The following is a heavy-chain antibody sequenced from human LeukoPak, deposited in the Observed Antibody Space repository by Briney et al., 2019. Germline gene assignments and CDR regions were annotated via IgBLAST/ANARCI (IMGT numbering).Heavy chain of an antibody. Sequence: GASVNVSFKASGYIFTTYAMHWVRQAPGQRLEWMGWINAGNGNTKYSQKFQGRVTITRDTSASTAYMELSSLRSEDTAVYYCARGREYESGMDVWGQGTTVTVSS. V-gene: IGHV1-3*01. CDR2: INAGNGNT. D-gene: IGHD3-10*01. J-gene: IGHJ6*02. CDR3: ARGREYESGMDV. CDR1: GYIFTTYA.